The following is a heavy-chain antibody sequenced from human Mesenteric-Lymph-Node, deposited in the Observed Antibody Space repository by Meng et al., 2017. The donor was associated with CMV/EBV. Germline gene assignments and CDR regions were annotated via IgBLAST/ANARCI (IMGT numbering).Heavy chain of an antibody. D-gene: IGHD3-22*01. CDR3: ARRDYYDSSEDY. V-gene: IGHV5-51*01. J-gene: IGHJ4*02. Sequence: GESLKISCKGDGDTFSSYWIGWVRQMPGKGLEWMGIIYPRDSDTRYSPSFQGQVTMSADKSISTAYLQWSSLKASDTAMYYCARRDYYDSSEDYWGQGTLVTVSS. CDR2: IYPRDSDT. CDR1: GDTFSSYW.